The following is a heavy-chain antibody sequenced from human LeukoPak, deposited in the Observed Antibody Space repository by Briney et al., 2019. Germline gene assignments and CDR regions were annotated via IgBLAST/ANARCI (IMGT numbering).Heavy chain of an antibody. CDR2: VMAYNGNT. J-gene: IGHJ5*02. Sequence: ASVNVFCKASGYTFTDYGITWVRQAPGQGLEWMGWVMAYNGNTHYSKNFQGRDTMTTDTSTSTAYMELRSLTSDDTAMYYCTRGVVRGIMDTDPWGQGTLVTVSS. CDR1: GYTFTDYG. V-gene: IGHV1-18*01. CDR3: TRGVVRGIMDTDP. D-gene: IGHD3-10*01.